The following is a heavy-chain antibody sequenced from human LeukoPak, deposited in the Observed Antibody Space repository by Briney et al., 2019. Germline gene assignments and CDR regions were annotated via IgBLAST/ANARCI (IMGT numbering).Heavy chain of an antibody. Sequence: QSGGSLRLSCVASGFTFSTYGMSWVRQAPGKGLEWVSYISNSGITISYADSVKGRFTISRDNAKNSLYLQLNSLRAEDTAVYYCARSHHSDSSGWAYWGQGTLVTVSS. CDR2: ISNSGITI. D-gene: IGHD3-22*01. CDR3: ARSHHSDSSGWAY. J-gene: IGHJ4*02. CDR1: GFTFSTYG. V-gene: IGHV3-48*04.